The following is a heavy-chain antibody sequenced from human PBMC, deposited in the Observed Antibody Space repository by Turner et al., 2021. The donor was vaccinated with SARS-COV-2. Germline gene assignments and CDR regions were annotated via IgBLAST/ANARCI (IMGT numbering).Heavy chain of an antibody. D-gene: IGHD5-18*01. Sequence: QLQLQESGPGLVKPSETLSLTCTVSGGSISSSSYYWGWIRQPPGKGLEWIGNIYYSGSAYYNPSLKSRVTISVDPSKNQFSLKLTSVTAADTAVYYCVRLMDTAMDYYGTDVWGQGTTVTVSS. J-gene: IGHJ6*02. V-gene: IGHV4-39*01. CDR1: GGSISSSSYY. CDR3: VRLMDTAMDYYGTDV. CDR2: IYYSGSA.